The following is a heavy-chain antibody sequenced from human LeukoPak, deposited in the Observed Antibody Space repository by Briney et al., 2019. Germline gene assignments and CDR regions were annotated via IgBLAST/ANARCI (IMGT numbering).Heavy chain of an antibody. CDR1: GFTFSSYW. CDR2: IKQDGSEK. V-gene: IGHV3-7*01. D-gene: IGHD3-22*01. J-gene: IGHJ4*02. Sequence: GGSLRLSCAASGFTFSSYWMSWVRQAPGKGLEWVANIKQDGSEKYYVDSVKGRFTISRDNAKNSLYLQMNSLRAEDTAVYYCARKGYYYDGSGYSVAVDYWGQGTLVTVSS. CDR3: ARKGYYYDGSGYSVAVDY.